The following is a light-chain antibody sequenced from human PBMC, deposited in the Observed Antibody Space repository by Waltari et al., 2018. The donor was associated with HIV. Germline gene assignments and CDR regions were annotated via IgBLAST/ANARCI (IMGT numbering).Light chain of an antibody. Sequence: QSALTQPRSLSGSPGQSVTISCTGSSSDVGVYDFVSWYQQYPGKAPKLIIFHVSKRTSGVPDRFSGSKSGNTASLTISGLQAEDEADYHCCSYAGSYSYVFGTGTQVTVL. CDR3: CSYAGSYSYV. CDR1: SSDVGVYDF. V-gene: IGLV2-11*01. J-gene: IGLJ1*01. CDR2: HVS.